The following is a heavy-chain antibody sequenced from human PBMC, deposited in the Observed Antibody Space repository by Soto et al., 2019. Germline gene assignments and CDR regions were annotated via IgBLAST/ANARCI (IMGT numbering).Heavy chain of an antibody. Sequence: QVQLVESGGGVVQPGRYLRLSCAASGFTFSNNAMDWVRQAPGKGLEWVAVISYDGSNKYIAESVKGRFTISRDNSKNTLFLQMNSLRVEDTAVYYCARGTTTSAFSAMDVWGQGTTVTVSS. CDR1: GFTFSNNA. D-gene: IGHD1-1*01. CDR2: ISYDGSNK. CDR3: ARGTTTSAFSAMDV. J-gene: IGHJ6*02. V-gene: IGHV3-30-3*01.